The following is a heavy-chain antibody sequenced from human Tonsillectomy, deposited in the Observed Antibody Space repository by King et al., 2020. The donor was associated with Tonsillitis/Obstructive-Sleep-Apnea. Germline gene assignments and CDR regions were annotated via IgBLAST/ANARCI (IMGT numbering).Heavy chain of an antibody. Sequence: VQLVESGGGLVKPGGSLRRSCAASGFTFSSYNMNWVRQAPGKGLEWVSSFSSSNSYIYYADSVKGRFTISRDNAKNSLYLQMNSLRAEDTAVYYCAREYNWNDNYYYYYYMDVWGKGTAVTVSS. CDR2: FSSSNSYI. CDR3: AREYNWNDNYYYYYYMDV. J-gene: IGHJ6*03. CDR1: GFTFSSYN. D-gene: IGHD1-1*01. V-gene: IGHV3-21*01.